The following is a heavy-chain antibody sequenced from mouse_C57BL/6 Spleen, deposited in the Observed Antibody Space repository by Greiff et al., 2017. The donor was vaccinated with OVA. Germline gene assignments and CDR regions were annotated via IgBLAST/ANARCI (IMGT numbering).Heavy chain of an antibody. CDR2: IDPEDGDT. V-gene: IGHV14-1*01. Sequence: VQLQQSGAELVRPGASVKLSCTASGFNIKDYYMHWVKQRPEQGLEWIGSIDPEDGDTDYAPKFKGKATMTADTSSNTAYLQLSSLTPEDTAVYDCTQCSTVEDRHFDYWGQGTTLTVSS. CDR3: TQCSTVEDRHFDY. J-gene: IGHJ2*01. D-gene: IGHD1-1*01. CDR1: GFNIKDYY.